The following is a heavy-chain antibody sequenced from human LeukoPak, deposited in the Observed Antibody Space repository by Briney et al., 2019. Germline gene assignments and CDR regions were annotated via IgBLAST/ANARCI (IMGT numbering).Heavy chain of an antibody. CDR1: GFTFSSYA. J-gene: IGHJ4*02. CDR3: ALYSSSWYSPFDY. CDR2: ISGSGGST. D-gene: IGHD6-13*01. V-gene: IGHV3-23*01. Sequence: GGSLSLSCAVSGFTFSSYAMSWVRQAPGKGLEWVSAISGSGGSTYYADSVKGRFTISRDNSKNTLYLQMNSLRAEDTAVYYCALYSSSWYSPFDYWGQGTLVTVSS.